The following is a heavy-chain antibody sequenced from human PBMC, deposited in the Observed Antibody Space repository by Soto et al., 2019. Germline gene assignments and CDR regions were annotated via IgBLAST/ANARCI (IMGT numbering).Heavy chain of an antibody. CDR3: AREHYGYDILTGYYNGPWFDP. Sequence: QVQLVQSGAEVKKPGASVKVSCKASGYTFTSYGISWVRQAPGQGLEWMGWISAYNGNTNYAQKLQGRVTMTTDTSTSTAYMELRSLRSDDTAVYYCAREHYGYDILTGYYNGPWFDPWGQGTLVTVSS. J-gene: IGHJ5*02. CDR2: ISAYNGNT. CDR1: GYTFTSYG. V-gene: IGHV1-18*01. D-gene: IGHD3-9*01.